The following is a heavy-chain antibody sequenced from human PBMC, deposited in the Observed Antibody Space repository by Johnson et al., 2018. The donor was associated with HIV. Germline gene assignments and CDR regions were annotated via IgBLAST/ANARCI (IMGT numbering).Heavy chain of an antibody. CDR1: GFTFSSYG. V-gene: IGHV3-30*18. J-gene: IGHJ3*02. CDR2: ISYGGTNK. D-gene: IGHD3-10*01. Sequence: QVQLVESGGGVVQPGRSLRLSCAASGFTFSSYGMHWVRQAPDKGLEWVAAISYGGTNKYYIDSVQGRFTISRDNSKSTLYLQMNSLRVEDTAVYYCVKDRGRPGTPAAFDMWVHGTMVTVSS. CDR3: VKDRGRPGTPAAFDM.